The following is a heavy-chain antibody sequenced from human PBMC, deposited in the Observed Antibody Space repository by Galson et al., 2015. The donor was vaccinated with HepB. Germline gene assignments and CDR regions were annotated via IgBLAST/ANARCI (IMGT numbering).Heavy chain of an antibody. J-gene: IGHJ4*02. CDR3: VKVLNAYNPLDY. Sequence: SLRLSCAASGFTFSRYAMHWVRQAPGKGLEYVSVINNNGGTTYYADSVKGRFSISRDNSKNTLYLQMSSLRAEDTAVYYCVKVLNAYNPLDYWGQGTLVTVSS. V-gene: IGHV3-64D*06. CDR1: GFTFSRYA. CDR2: INNNGGTT. D-gene: IGHD5-24*01.